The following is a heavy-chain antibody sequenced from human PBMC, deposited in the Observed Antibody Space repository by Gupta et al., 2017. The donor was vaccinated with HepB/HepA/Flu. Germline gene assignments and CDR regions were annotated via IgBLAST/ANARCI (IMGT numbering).Heavy chain of an antibody. V-gene: IGHV5-51*01. D-gene: IGHD4-23*01. J-gene: IGHJ6*02. CDR3: ARLWVPLDDKFEKKYGGNPDYYGMDV. CDR2: IYPGDSDT. CDR1: GYSFTSYW. Sequence: EVQLVQSGAEVKKPGESLEISCKGSGYSFTSYWIGWVRPMPGKGLEGMGIIYPGDSDTRYSPSFQGQVTISADKSISTAYLQWSSLKASDTAMYYCARLWVPLDDKFEKKYGGNPDYYGMDVWGQGTTVTVSS.